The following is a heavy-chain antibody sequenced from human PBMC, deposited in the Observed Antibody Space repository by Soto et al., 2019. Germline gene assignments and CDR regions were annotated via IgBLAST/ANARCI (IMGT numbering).Heavy chain of an antibody. CDR2: ISHDERDK. CDR3: AXXXXXXXXXXXFHH. Sequence: QVQLVESGGGVVQPGRSLRLSCAASGFTFSNYVMHWVRQAPGKGLEWVALISHDERDKQYIDSVKDRFTISRDNSKNTLDLQMDSLKVEDTAMYYCAXXXXXXXXXXXFHHWGQGTLVTVSS. V-gene: IGHV3-30-3*01. CDR1: GFTFSNYV. J-gene: IGHJ1*01.